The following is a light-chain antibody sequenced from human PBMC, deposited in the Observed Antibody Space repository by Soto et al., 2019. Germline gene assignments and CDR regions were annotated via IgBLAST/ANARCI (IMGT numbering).Light chain of an antibody. CDR3: QQGGT. V-gene: IGKV3-11*01. J-gene: IGKJ5*01. Sequence: EIVLTQSPATLSLSPGERATLSCRASQSVRSYLGWYQQRPGQAPRLLIYDASNRVTGIPTRFSGSGSGTDFTLTISSLEPKDFAVYYCQQGGTFGQGTRLEIK. CDR2: DAS. CDR1: QSVRSY.